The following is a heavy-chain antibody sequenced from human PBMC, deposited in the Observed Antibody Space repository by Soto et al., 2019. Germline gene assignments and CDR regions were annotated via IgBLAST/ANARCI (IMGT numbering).Heavy chain of an antibody. J-gene: IGHJ6*03. CDR1: GDTFSNHT. CDR2: IIPMLGVA. CDR3: ERVAEMGTVTKGYYYYMDV. D-gene: IGHD4-17*01. V-gene: IGHV1-69*04. Sequence: QVQLVQSGAEVKNPGSSVKFSCKAAGDTFSNHTISWVRQAPGQGLELVGRIIPMLGVANYAQKFQGRGTSTANKHTSTASMELSSLRSADAAVYYCERVAEMGTVTKGYYYYMDVWGKGTTVTVSS.